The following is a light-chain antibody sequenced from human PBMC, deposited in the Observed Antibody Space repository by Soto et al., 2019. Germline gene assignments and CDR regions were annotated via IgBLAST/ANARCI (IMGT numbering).Light chain of an antibody. V-gene: IGKV3-15*01. CDR2: GAS. CDR1: QSVGSN. CDR3: LQRSNWPWT. J-gene: IGKJ5*01. Sequence: EVVMTQSPATLSVSPGEGATLCCRASQSVGSNLAWYQQKPGQAPRLLIYGASTRATGIPARFSGSGSGTEFTLTISSLQPEDFAIYYCLQRSNWPWTFGQGTRREI.